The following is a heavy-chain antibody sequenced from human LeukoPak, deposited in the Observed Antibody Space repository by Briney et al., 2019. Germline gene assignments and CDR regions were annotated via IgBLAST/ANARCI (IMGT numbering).Heavy chain of an antibody. D-gene: IGHD3-22*01. V-gene: IGHV3-53*01. CDR1: GFTVSGNY. J-gene: IGHJ3*02. Sequence: GGSLRLSCAASGFTVSGNYMSWVRQAPGKGLEWVSIIYSGGSTYYADSVKGRFTISRDNSKNTLYLQMNSLRAEDTAVYYCANYYDSSGYYALDMWGQGTMVTVSP. CDR2: IYSGGST. CDR3: ANYYDSSGYYALDM.